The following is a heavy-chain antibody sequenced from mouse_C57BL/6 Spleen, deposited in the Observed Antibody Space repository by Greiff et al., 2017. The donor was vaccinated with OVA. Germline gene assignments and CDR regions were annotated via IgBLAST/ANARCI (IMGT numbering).Heavy chain of an antibody. CDR3: ARFRDDYYFDY. D-gene: IGHD2-12*01. CDR1: GYTFTSYW. CDR2: IDPSDSYT. Sequence: QVHVKQPGAELVMPGASVKLSCKASGYTFTSYWMHWVKQRPGQGLEWIGEIDPSDSYTNYNQKFKGKSTLTVDKSSSTAYMQLSSLTSEDSAVYYCARFRDDYYFDYWGQGTTLTVSS. V-gene: IGHV1-69*01. J-gene: IGHJ2*01.